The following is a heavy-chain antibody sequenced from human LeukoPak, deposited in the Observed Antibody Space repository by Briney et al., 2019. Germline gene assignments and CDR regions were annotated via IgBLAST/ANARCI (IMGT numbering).Heavy chain of an antibody. V-gene: IGHV3-7*01. Sequence: GGSLRLSCAASGFTFSSYWMSWVRQAPGKGLEWVANIKQDGSEKYYVDSVKGRFTISRDNAKNSLYLQMNSLRAEDTAVYCCARDGDYEDYYMDVWGKGTTVTVSS. D-gene: IGHD4-17*01. CDR2: IKQDGSEK. CDR1: GFTFSSYW. J-gene: IGHJ6*03. CDR3: ARDGDYEDYYMDV.